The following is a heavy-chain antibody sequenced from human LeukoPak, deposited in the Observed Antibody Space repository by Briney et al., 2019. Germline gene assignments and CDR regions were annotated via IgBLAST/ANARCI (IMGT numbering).Heavy chain of an antibody. J-gene: IGHJ4*02. CDR2: IYYSGST. CDR1: GGSISSYY. D-gene: IGHD6-13*01. CDR3: ARRGSSWYVGFDY. V-gene: IGHV4-59*08. Sequence: SETLSLTCIVSGGSISSYYWSWIRQPPEKGLEWIGYIYYSGSTNYNPSLKSRGTIPVDTSKNQFPLKLSSVPAADTAVYYCARRGSSWYVGFDYWGQGTLVTVSS.